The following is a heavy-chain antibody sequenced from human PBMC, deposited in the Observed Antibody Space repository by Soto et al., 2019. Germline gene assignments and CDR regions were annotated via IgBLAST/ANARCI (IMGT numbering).Heavy chain of an antibody. CDR1: GFTFSSYG. CDR3: ATSSGIGETTDY. Sequence: QVQLVESGGGVVQPGRSLRLSCAASGFTFSSYGMHWVRQAPGKGLEWVAVIWYDGSNKYYADSVKGRFTISRDNSKNTLYLQMNSLRAEDTAVYYCATSSGIGETTDYWGQGTLVTVSS. J-gene: IGHJ4*02. V-gene: IGHV3-33*01. CDR2: IWYDGSNK. D-gene: IGHD1-26*01.